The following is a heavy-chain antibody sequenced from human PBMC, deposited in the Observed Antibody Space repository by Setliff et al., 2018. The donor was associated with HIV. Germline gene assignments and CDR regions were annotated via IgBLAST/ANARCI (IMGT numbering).Heavy chain of an antibody. CDR1: GGSISSSSYY. Sequence: PSETLSLTCTVSGGSISSSSYYWGWIRQPPGKGLEWIGSIYYSGSTYYNPSLKSRVTISVDTSKSQFSLKLSSVTAADTAVYYCASARFLEWLSSYYFDYWGQGTLVTVSS. J-gene: IGHJ4*02. CDR3: ASARFLEWLSSYYFDY. D-gene: IGHD3-3*01. CDR2: IYYSGST. V-gene: IGHV4-39*07.